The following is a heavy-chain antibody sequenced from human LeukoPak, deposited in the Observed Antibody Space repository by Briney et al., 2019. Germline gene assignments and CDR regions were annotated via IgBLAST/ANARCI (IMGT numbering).Heavy chain of an antibody. J-gene: IGHJ4*02. Sequence: GASVKLSCTASGYTFTNYYINWVRQAPGQGLEWMGIINPAGGSTGYAQKFQGRVTMTRDTSTSTVYMELGSLRAEDTAVYYCARYNGDLTGGFDYWGQGTLVTVSS. CDR3: ARYNGDLTGGFDY. V-gene: IGHV1-46*01. CDR1: GYTFTNYY. D-gene: IGHD4-17*01. CDR2: INPAGGST.